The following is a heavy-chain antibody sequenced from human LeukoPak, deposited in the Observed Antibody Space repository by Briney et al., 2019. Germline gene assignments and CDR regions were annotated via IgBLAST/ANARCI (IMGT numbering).Heavy chain of an antibody. CDR3: TTDYSSGWYYFDY. J-gene: IGHJ4*02. CDR2: IKSKTDGGTT. V-gene: IGHV3-15*01. D-gene: IGHD6-19*01. Sequence: GGSLRLSCAASGFSFSSYRMNWVRQAPGKGLEWVGRIKSKTDGGTTDYAAPVKGRFTISRDDSKNTLYLQMNSLKTEDTAVYYCTTDYSSGWYYFDYWGQGTLVTVSS. CDR1: GFSFSSYR.